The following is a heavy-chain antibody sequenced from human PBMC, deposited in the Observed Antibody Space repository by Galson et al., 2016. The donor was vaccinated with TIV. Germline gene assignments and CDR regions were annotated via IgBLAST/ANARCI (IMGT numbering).Heavy chain of an antibody. CDR3: ARQRLQFPNSFDS. CDR1: GDSVTNSRSY. V-gene: IGHV4-39*01. CDR2: IYYTGST. D-gene: IGHD2-21*01. Sequence: ETLSLTCTVSGDSVTNSRSYWVWIRQPPGKGLEWIGNIYYTGSTYYNPSLKSRVSISLDTSKSQFSLRLSSVTAADTATYYCARQRLQFPNSFDSWGQGSLVTVSS. J-gene: IGHJ5*01.